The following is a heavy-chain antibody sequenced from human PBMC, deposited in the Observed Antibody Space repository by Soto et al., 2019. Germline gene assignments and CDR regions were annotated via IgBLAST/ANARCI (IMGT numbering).Heavy chain of an antibody. CDR3: ARDHLWAFDY. D-gene: IGHD3-3*02. J-gene: IGHJ4*02. CDR1: GFSFSVYS. CDR2: INGRDGAI. V-gene: IGHV3-48*02. Sequence: GGSLRLSCAASGFSFSVYSMNWVRQAPGKGLEWVSYINGRDGAINYVDSVKGRFTISIDNAKNSLYLQMNSLRDEDTAVYFCARDHLWAFDYWGQGVLVTVSS.